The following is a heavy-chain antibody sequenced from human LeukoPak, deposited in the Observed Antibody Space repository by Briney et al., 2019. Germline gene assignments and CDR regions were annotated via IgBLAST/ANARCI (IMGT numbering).Heavy chain of an antibody. D-gene: IGHD3-22*01. Sequence: GGSLRLSCAASGFTFSSYGMHWVRQAPGKGLEWVAVIWYDGSNKYYADSVKGRFTISRDNSKNTLYLQMNSLRAEDTAVYYCARDHHYYDSSGYPSYYFDYWGQGTLVTVSS. J-gene: IGHJ4*02. V-gene: IGHV3-33*01. CDR3: ARDHHYYDSSGYPSYYFDY. CDR1: GFTFSSYG. CDR2: IWYDGSNK.